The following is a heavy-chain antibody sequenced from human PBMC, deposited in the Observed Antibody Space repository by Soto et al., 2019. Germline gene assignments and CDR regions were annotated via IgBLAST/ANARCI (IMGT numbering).Heavy chain of an antibody. D-gene: IGHD6-13*01. V-gene: IGHV4-4*07. Sequence: QVQLQESGPGLVKPSETLSLTCTVSGGSISSYYWSWIRQPAGKGLEWIGRIYTSGSTNYNPSLKSRVTMSVDTSKNHFSLKLRSVTAPDTAVYYCARDQVAAATHWFDPWGQGTLVTVSS. CDR1: GGSISSYY. CDR3: ARDQVAAATHWFDP. J-gene: IGHJ5*02. CDR2: IYTSGST.